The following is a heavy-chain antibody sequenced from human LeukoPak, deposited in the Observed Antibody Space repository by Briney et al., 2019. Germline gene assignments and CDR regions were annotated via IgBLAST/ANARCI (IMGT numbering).Heavy chain of an antibody. D-gene: IGHD6-19*01. CDR1: GFTVSSNY. Sequence: PGGSLRLSCAASGFTVSSNYMSWVRQAPGKGLEWVGRIKSKTDGGTTDYAAPVKGRFTISRDDSKNTLYLQMNSLKTEDTAVYYCTTESSGQYYGMDVWGQGTTVTVSS. J-gene: IGHJ6*02. V-gene: IGHV3-15*01. CDR3: TTESSGQYYGMDV. CDR2: IKSKTDGGTT.